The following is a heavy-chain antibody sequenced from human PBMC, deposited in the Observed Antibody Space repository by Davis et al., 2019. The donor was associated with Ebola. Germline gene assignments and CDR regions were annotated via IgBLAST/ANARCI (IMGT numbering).Heavy chain of an antibody. CDR2: ISYDGSNK. CDR3: AKDFVTTWPDPYYFDY. J-gene: IGHJ4*02. D-gene: IGHD4-17*01. CDR1: GFTFSSYG. V-gene: IGHV3-33*03. Sequence: GESLKISCAASGFTFSSYGMHWVRQAPGKGLEWVAVISYDGSNKYYADSVKGRFTISRDNAKNSLYLQMNSLRAEDTAVYYCAKDFVTTWPDPYYFDYWGQGTLVTVSS.